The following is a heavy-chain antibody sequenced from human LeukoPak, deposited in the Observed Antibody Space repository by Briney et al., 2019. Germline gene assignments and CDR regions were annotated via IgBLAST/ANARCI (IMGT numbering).Heavy chain of an antibody. CDR2: ISGSGGST. CDR1: GYTFSNYW. CDR3: AKVNGSSSWYYFDY. Sequence: PGGSLRLSCAASGYTFSNYWMNWVRQAPGKGLEWVSAISGSGGSTYYADSVKGRFTISRDNSKNTLYLQMNSLRAEDTAVYYCAKVNGSSSWYYFDYWGQGTLVTVSS. V-gene: IGHV3-23*01. D-gene: IGHD6-13*01. J-gene: IGHJ4*02.